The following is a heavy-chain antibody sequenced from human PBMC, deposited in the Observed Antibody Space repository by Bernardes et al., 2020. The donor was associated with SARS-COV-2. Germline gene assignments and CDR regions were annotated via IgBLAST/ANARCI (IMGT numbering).Heavy chain of an antibody. V-gene: IGHV4-4*02. D-gene: IGHD3-3*01. J-gene: IGHJ4*02. CDR2: IFHTGNT. CDR1: GGSINSANW. Sequence: SETLSLTCAVSGGSINSANWWSWVRKPPGGGLGWIGEIFHTGNTKYNPSLESRVSISLDKSKNQFSLKLTSVTAADTAVYFCAREEASFGLEPLPYYFDYWGQGTLATVSS. CDR3: AREEASFGLEPLPYYFDY.